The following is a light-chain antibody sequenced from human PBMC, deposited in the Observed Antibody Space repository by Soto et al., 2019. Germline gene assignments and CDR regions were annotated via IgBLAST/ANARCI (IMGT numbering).Light chain of an antibody. J-gene: IGKJ1*01. CDR2: AAS. CDR3: QQSYSTPWT. CDR1: QSISSY. Sequence: DIQMTQSPSSLSASVGDRVTITCRASQSISSYLNWYLHKPGKAPKLLIYAASSLQSGVPSRFSGSGSGTDFTLTISSLQPEDFATYYCQQSYSTPWTFGQGTKVEIK. V-gene: IGKV1-39*01.